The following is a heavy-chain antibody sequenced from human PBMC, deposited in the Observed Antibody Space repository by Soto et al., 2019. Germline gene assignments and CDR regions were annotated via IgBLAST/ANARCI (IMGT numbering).Heavy chain of an antibody. V-gene: IGHV3-7*03. CDR3: TRASDGSGAYYYFAT. J-gene: IGHJ4*02. D-gene: IGHD3-22*01. CDR2: INRDGGET. Sequence: PGGSLRLSCAASGFHFSSYWMSWVRQAPVKGLQWVANINRDGGETYYVDYLKGRITISRDNAENSLYLQMNSLRDEETAVYYCTRASDGSGAYYYFATWGQGTLVTVSS. CDR1: GFHFSSYW.